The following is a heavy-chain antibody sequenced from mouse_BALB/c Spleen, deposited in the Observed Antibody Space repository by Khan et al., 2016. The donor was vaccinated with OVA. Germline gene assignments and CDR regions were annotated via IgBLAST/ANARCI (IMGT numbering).Heavy chain of an antibody. CDR3: ARGGGTAPFAY. D-gene: IGHD1-2*01. V-gene: IGHV5-15*02. CDR1: GFTFSDYG. Sequence: EVELVESGGGLVQPGGSRKLSCAASGFTFSDYGMAWVRQAPGKGPEWVAFISDLAYTFYYADTVTGRFTLSRENAKNTLYLEMSMLRSGDTAMYYCARGGGTAPFAYWGQGTLVTVSA. J-gene: IGHJ3*01. CDR2: ISDLAYTF.